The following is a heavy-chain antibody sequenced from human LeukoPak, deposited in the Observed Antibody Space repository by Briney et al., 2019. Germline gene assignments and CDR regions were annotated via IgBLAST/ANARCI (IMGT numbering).Heavy chain of an antibody. J-gene: IGHJ3*02. V-gene: IGHV1-18*01. Sequence: ASVKVSCKASGYTFTRYGVSWVRQAPGQGLEWVGWIGSYNGNTNYAQRLQDRITVTTDTSTSTAYMELSSLRSDDTAMYYCARDRKVVPAYNRRKDAFDIWGQGTMVTVSS. CDR2: IGSYNGNT. D-gene: IGHD2-2*01. CDR1: GYTFTRYG. CDR3: ARDRKVVPAYNRRKDAFDI.